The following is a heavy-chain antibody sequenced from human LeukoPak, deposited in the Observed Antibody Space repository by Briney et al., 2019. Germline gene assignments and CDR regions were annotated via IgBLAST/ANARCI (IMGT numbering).Heavy chain of an antibody. J-gene: IGHJ6*02. D-gene: IGHD5-18*01. Sequence: ASVKVSCKASGYTFTSYGISWVRQAPGQGLEWMGWISAYNGNTNYAQKLQGRVTMTTDTSTSTAYMELRSLRSDDTAVYYCAKDGPDTAMGYYYYGMDVWGQGTTVTVSS. CDR2: ISAYNGNT. V-gene: IGHV1-18*01. CDR3: AKDGPDTAMGYYYYGMDV. CDR1: GYTFTSYG.